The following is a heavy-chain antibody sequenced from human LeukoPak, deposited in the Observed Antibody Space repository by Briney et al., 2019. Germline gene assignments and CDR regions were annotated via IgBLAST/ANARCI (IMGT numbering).Heavy chain of an antibody. V-gene: IGHV1-8*01. CDR3: ARGFSTGFFYYAMDV. Sequence: ASVKVSCKTSGYTFTSYDFNWVRQATGQGLEWMGWMSPNSGNTGYAQKFQGRVTMTRNTSISTAYLELSSLTSEDTAVYYCARGFSTGFFYYAMDVWGQGTTFTFSS. CDR2: MSPNSGNT. J-gene: IGHJ6*02. D-gene: IGHD3-9*01. CDR1: GYTFTSYD.